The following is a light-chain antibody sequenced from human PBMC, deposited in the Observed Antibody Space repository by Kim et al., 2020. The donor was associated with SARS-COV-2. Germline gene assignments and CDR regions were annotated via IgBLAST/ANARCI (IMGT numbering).Light chain of an antibody. V-gene: IGKV1-16*01. J-gene: IGKJ2*01. Sequence: SASVGDRVSITCRTSQDIASHLTWFRQKPGKAPESLFYEASRLRNGVPSRFSGSGSGTDFTLTIGSLQPEDFATYYCQQYRVYPVTFGQGTKLEI. CDR3: QQYRVYPVT. CDR2: EAS. CDR1: QDIASH.